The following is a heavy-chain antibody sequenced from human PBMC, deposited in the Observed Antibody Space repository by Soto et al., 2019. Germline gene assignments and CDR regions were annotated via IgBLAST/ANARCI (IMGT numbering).Heavy chain of an antibody. V-gene: IGHV5-51*01. J-gene: IGHJ3*02. CDR1: GYSFTSYW. Sequence: PGESLKISCKGSGYSFTSYWIGWVRQMPGKGQEWMGIIYPGDSDPRYSPSFQGQVTISADKSISTAYLQWSSLKASDTAMYYCARPWSQGLGAFDIWGQGTMVTVSS. CDR3: ARPWSQGLGAFDI. D-gene: IGHD3-3*01. CDR2: IYPGDSDP.